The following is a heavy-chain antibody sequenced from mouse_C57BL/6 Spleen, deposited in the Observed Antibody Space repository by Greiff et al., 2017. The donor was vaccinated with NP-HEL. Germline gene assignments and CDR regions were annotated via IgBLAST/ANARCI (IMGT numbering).Heavy chain of an antibody. J-gene: IGHJ2*01. Sequence: VQLQQSGAELARPGASVKLSCKASGYTFTSYGISWVKQRTGQGLEWIGEIYPRSGNTYYNEKFKGKATLTADKSSSTAYMELRSLTSEDSAVYFCARGDFITPYYAMDYWGQGTTLTVSS. CDR2: IYPRSGNT. CDR3: ARGDFITPYYAMDY. CDR1: GYTFTSYG. V-gene: IGHV1-81*01. D-gene: IGHD1-1*01.